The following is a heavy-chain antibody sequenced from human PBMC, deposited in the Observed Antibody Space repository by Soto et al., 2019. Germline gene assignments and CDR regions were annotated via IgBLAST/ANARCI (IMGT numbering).Heavy chain of an antibody. CDR2: IYPSDSDT. CDR3: ARGGVSTRTFDY. V-gene: IGHV5-51*01. D-gene: IGHD3-3*01. CDR1: GYNFAGYW. Sequence: GESLKISCKGSGYNFAGYWIAWVRQMPGKGLELMGIIYPSDSDTRYRPSFQGQVAISADKSISSAYLQWSSLRASDTAMYYCARGGVSTRTFDYWGQGTPVTVSS. J-gene: IGHJ4*02.